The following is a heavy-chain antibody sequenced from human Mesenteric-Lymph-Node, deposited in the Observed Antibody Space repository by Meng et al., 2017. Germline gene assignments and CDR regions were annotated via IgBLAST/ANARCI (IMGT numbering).Heavy chain of an antibody. Sequence: QVHLQESGPGLVKPSQTLSLTCTVSGGSISSGCYYWSWIRQHPGKGLEWIAYIYYSGSTYYNPSLKSRVTISGDTSKNQFSLKLSSVTAADTAVYYCATWIQLGAFDYWGQGTLVTVSS. CDR3: ATWIQLGAFDY. V-gene: IGHV4-31*03. J-gene: IGHJ4*02. D-gene: IGHD1-1*01. CDR2: IYYSGST. CDR1: GGSISSGCYY.